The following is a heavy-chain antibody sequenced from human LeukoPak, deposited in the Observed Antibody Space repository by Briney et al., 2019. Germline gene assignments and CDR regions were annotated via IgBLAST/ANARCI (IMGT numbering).Heavy chain of an antibody. CDR3: ARLGSGYYLSYYYYYMDV. CDR1: GVSISSSSYY. J-gene: IGHJ6*03. V-gene: IGHV4-39*07. CDR2: IYYSGST. D-gene: IGHD3-22*01. Sequence: SETLSLTCTVSGVSISSSSYYWGWIRQPPGKGLEWIGSIYYSGSTYYNPSLKSRVTISVDTSKNQFSLKLSSVTAADTAVYYCARLGSGYYLSYYYYYMDVWGKGTTVTVSS.